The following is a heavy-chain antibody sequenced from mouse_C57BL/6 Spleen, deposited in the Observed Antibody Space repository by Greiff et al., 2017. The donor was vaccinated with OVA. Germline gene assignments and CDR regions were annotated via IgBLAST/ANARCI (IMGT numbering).Heavy chain of an antibody. CDR2: INPNNGGT. J-gene: IGHJ3*01. V-gene: IGHV1-22*01. CDR1: GYTFTDYN. D-gene: IGHD2-4*01. CDR3: ARKDYDYDGFAY. Sequence: VQLQQSGPELVKPGASVKMSCKASGYTFTDYNMHWVKQSHGKSLEWIGYINPNNGGTSYNQKFKGKATLTVNKSSSTAYMELRSLTSEDSAVYDCARKDYDYDGFAYWGQGTLVTVSA.